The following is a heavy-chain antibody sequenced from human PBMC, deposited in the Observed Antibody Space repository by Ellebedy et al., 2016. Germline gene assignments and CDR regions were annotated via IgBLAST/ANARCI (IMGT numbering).Heavy chain of an antibody. D-gene: IGHD2-2*02. J-gene: IGHJ4*02. CDR2: ISGSGDST. CDR1: GFTFSSYA. Sequence: GESLKISXAASGFTFSSYAMSWVRQAPGKGLEWVSVISGSGDSTYYADSVKGRFTISRDNSKNTLYLQMNSLRAEDTAVYYCAKGYCSGSSCYIFDYWGQGTLVTVSS. V-gene: IGHV3-23*01. CDR3: AKGYCSGSSCYIFDY.